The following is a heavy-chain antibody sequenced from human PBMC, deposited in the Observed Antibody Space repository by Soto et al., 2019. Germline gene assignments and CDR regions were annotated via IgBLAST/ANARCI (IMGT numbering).Heavy chain of an antibody. V-gene: IGHV3-11*01. J-gene: IGHJ3*01. CDR3: ARVKECSSTSCYARDAFDV. D-gene: IGHD2-2*01. CDR1: GFTFSDHY. Sequence: QVQLVESGGGLVKPGGSLRLSCAASGFTFSDHYMSWIRQAPRKGLEWVSYISSGGSAIYYADSVKGRFTTSRDNAKNSLYLQMNSLRAEDTAVYYCARVKECSSTSCYARDAFDVWGQGTMVTVSS. CDR2: ISSGGSAI.